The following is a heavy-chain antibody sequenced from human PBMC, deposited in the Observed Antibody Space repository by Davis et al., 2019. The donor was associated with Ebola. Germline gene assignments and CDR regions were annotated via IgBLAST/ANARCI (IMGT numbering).Heavy chain of an antibody. CDR2: TYYMSKWYN. Sequence: PSETLSLTCAISGDSVSSGGWNWIRQSPSRGLEWLGRTYYMSKWYNDYAPSVIGRITINADTSKNHFSLQLNSVTPEDTAMYYCARGWLRGGMDVWGEGTTVTV. CDR1: GDSVSSGG. J-gene: IGHJ6*02. CDR3: ARGWLRGGMDV. V-gene: IGHV6-1*01. D-gene: IGHD5-18*01.